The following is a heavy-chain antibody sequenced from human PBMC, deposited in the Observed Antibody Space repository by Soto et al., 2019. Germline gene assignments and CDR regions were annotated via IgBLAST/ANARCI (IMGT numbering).Heavy chain of an antibody. D-gene: IGHD1-1*01. J-gene: IGHJ6*02. CDR1: GFTVSSNY. CDR3: ARDSRKNDLDRYDYYGMDV. CDR2: IYSGGST. V-gene: IGHV3-53*01. Sequence: GGSLRLSCAASGFTVSSNYMSWVRQAPGKGLEWVSVIYSGGSTYYADSVKGRFTISRDNSKNTLYLQMNSLRAEDTAVYYCARDSRKNDLDRYDYYGMDVRGPGTTVTVSS.